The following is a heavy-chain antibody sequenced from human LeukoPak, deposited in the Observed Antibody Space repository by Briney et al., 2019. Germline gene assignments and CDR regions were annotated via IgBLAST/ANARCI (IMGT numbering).Heavy chain of an antibody. V-gene: IGHV2-5*01. Sequence: ESGPTLVNPRQTLTLTCSFSGLSRTTSAVGVAWIRQPPREALEWLALICWRDSKRYSPPLKNRLTITKDAARNEIVLTLTNMDPLHPANYFCAHTKSLSAFDSWGQGALVTVSS. D-gene: IGHD6-19*01. CDR2: ICWRDSK. CDR1: GLSRTTSAVG. CDR3: AHTKSLSAFDS. J-gene: IGHJ4*02.